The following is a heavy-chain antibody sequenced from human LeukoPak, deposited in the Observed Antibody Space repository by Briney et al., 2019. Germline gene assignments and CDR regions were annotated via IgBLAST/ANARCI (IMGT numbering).Heavy chain of an antibody. CDR3: ARIDYARCVNDY. D-gene: IGHD4/OR15-4a*01. CDR1: GGSISSYY. CDR2: IYYSGST. Sequence: SGTLSLTCTVSGGSISSYYLSWVRQPPGKGLERVLYIYYSGSTNYNPSLKSRVTISVDTYKNQFSLKLRSVTAAATAVYYCARIDYARCVNDYWGQGTLVTVSS. V-gene: IGHV4-59*01. J-gene: IGHJ4*02.